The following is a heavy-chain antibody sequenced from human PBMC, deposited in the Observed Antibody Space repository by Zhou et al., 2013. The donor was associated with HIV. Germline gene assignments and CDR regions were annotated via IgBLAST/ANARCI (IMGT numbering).Heavy chain of an antibody. V-gene: IGHV1-69*12. CDR3: VRVHRTIGTSGAFDI. CDR2: ITPMFGLT. CDR1: GGTFNSYA. J-gene: IGHJ3*02. D-gene: IGHD1-1*01. Sequence: QVQLVQSGAEVKKPGSSVKVSCKASGGTFNSYAFNWVRQAPGQGFEWMGGITPMFGLTNYPQKFQGRVTIGADDSRSTVYIELSSLRSEDTAVYFCVRVHRTIGTSGAFDIWGQGTKVIVSS.